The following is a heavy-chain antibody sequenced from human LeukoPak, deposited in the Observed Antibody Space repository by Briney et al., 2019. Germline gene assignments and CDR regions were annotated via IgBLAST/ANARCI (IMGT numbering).Heavy chain of an antibody. D-gene: IGHD2-2*01. CDR3: ARDLHCSSTSCYRYYGMDV. J-gene: IGHJ6*02. CDR2: ISYDGSNK. CDR1: GFTFSSYA. V-gene: IGHV3-30*04. Sequence: GGSLRLSCAASGFTFSSYAMHWVRQAPGKGLEWVAVISYDGSNKYYADSVKGRFTISRDNSKNTLYLQMNSLRAEDTAAYYCARDLHCSSTSCYRYYGMDVWGQGTTVTVSS.